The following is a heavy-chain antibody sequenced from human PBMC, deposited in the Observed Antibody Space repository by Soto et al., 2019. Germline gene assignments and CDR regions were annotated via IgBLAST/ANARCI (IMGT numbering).Heavy chain of an antibody. CDR1: GYNFISYW. Sequence: PGESLKISCKGSGYNFISYWIGWVRQMPGKGLEWMGIIYPSDSDTRYSPSFQGQVTISVDKSISTAYLQWNSLKASDTAMYYCARYPVHYSSSRKDTSNTGMDVWGQGTALTVSS. V-gene: IGHV5-51*01. CDR2: IYPSDSDT. J-gene: IGHJ6*02. CDR3: ARYPVHYSSSRKDTSNTGMDV. D-gene: IGHD6-6*01.